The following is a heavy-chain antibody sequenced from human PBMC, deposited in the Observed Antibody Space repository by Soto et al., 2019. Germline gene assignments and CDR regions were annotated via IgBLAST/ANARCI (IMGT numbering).Heavy chain of an antibody. Sequence: GASVKVSCKASGGTFSSYAISWVRQAPGQGLEWMGGIIPIFGTANYAQKFQGRVTITADESTSTAYMELSSLISEDTAVYYCAKPRWYGAFDIWGQGTMVTVSS. CDR3: AKPRWYGAFDI. V-gene: IGHV1-69*13. CDR1: GGTFSSYA. D-gene: IGHD6-13*01. CDR2: IIPIFGTA. J-gene: IGHJ3*02.